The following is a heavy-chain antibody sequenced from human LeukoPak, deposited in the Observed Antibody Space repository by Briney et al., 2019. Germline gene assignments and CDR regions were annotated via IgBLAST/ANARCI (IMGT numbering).Heavy chain of an antibody. CDR3: VSHSDSLTSYSFDY. CDR2: IYSDGNT. D-gene: IGHD3-9*01. Sequence: QPGGSLRLSCAASGFTVSNNYMTWVLQAPGKGLEWVSIIYSDGNTHYADSVKGRFTISRDNSKNTLSLQMNSLRAEDTAVYYCVSHSDSLTSYSFDYWGQGTLVTVSS. V-gene: IGHV3-53*01. CDR1: GFTVSNNY. J-gene: IGHJ4*02.